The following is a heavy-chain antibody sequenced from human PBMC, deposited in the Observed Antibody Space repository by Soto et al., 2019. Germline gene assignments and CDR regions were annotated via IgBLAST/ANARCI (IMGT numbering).Heavy chain of an antibody. CDR2: IYYSGST. V-gene: IGHV4-31*03. CDR3: ATETRGMIDAFDI. CDR1: GGSISSGDYY. J-gene: IGHJ3*02. Sequence: QVQLQESGPGLVEPSRTLSLTCTVSGGSISSGDYYWSWIRQHPGKGLEWIGFIYYSGSTYYNPSLKSRVXXSXDXXNTQFSLRLSSVTAADTAVYYCATETRGMIDAFDIWGQGTMVTVSS. D-gene: IGHD3-22*01.